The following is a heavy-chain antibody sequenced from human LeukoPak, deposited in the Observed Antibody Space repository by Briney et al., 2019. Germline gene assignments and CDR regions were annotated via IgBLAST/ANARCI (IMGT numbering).Heavy chain of an antibody. J-gene: IGHJ4*02. Sequence: GGSLRLSCAASGFTFSSYVMSWVRQAPGKGLEWVSVIRGSGGSTYDADSVKGRFTISRDNSKNTLYLQMKSLRAEDTAVYYCAKGGYWIDPAFDYWGQGTLVTVSS. D-gene: IGHD1-1*01. CDR1: GFTFSSYV. CDR3: AKGGYWIDPAFDY. CDR2: IRGSGGST. V-gene: IGHV3-23*01.